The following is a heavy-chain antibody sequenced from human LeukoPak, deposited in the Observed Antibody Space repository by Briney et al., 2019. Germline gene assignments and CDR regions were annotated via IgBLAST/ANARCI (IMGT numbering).Heavy chain of an antibody. CDR1: GFTFSDYA. J-gene: IGHJ4*02. CDR2: FSGTGGTR. Sequence: PGGSLRLSCAASGFTFSDYAMSWVRQAPGKGLEWVSAFSGTGGTRYYADSVKGWFTISRDDSKNTLYLQMNSLRAEDTAVYYCAKGRFYFDYWGQGTLVTVSS. CDR3: AKGRFYFDY. V-gene: IGHV3-23*01.